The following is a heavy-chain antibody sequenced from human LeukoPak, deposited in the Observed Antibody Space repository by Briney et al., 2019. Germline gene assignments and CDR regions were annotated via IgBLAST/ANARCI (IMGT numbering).Heavy chain of an antibody. CDR3: ARGRGVNYYYYYYMDV. V-gene: IGHV4-34*01. J-gene: IGHJ6*03. D-gene: IGHD3-10*01. CDR1: GGSFSGYY. CDR2: INHSGST. Sequence: SETLSLTCAVYGGSFSGYYWSWIRQPPGKGLEWIGEINHSGSTNYNPSLKSRVTISVDTSKNQISLKLSYVTAADTAVYYCARGRGVNYYYYYYMDVWGKGTTVTVSS.